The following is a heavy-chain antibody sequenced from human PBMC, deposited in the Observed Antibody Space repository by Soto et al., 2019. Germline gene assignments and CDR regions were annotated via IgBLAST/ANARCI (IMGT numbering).Heavy chain of an antibody. CDR3: AKDATRTNGWYQFDY. Sequence: PGGSLRLSCAASGFTFSYFAMGWVRQAPGKGLEWVSGLNDRGDTTDYTDSVKGRFTISRDNSKNTVYLQMNSLRAEDTAVYYCAKDATRTNGWYQFDYWGQGALVTVSS. V-gene: IGHV3-23*01. CDR1: GFTFSYFA. J-gene: IGHJ4*02. CDR2: LNDRGDTT. D-gene: IGHD6-19*01.